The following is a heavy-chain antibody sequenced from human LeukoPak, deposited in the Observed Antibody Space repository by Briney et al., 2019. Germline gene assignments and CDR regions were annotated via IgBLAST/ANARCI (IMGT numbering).Heavy chain of an antibody. D-gene: IGHD3-22*01. CDR3: AANYYDSSGYYETSFDY. J-gene: IGHJ4*02. V-gene: IGHV1-2*02. CDR2: INPNSGGT. Sequence: ASVKVSCKASGYTFTGYYMHWVRQAPGQGLEWMGWINPNSGGTNYAQKFQGRVTMTRDTSISTAYMELSRLRSDDTAVYYCAANYYDSSGYYETSFDYWGQGTLVTVSS. CDR1: GYTFTGYY.